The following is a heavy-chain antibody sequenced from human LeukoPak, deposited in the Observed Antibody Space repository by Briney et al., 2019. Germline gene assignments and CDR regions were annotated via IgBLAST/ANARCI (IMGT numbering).Heavy chain of an antibody. D-gene: IGHD3-22*01. V-gene: IGHV4-4*07. CDR2: IYTSGST. Sequence: SETLSLTCTVSGDSISSFHWSWIRQPAGKGLEWIGRIYTSGSTNYNPSLKSRVTMSVDTSKYQFSLKLSSVTAADTAVYYCATEAYYYDSSGYYKYWGQGTLVTVSS. CDR1: GDSISSFH. J-gene: IGHJ4*02. CDR3: ATEAYYYDSSGYYKY.